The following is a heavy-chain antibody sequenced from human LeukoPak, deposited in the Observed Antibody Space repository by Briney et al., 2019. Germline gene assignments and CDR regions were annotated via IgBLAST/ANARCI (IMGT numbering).Heavy chain of an antibody. D-gene: IGHD3-10*01. J-gene: IGHJ4*02. CDR1: GGSISSYY. V-gene: IGHV4-59*01. CDR2: IYYSGST. Sequence: SETLSLTCTVSGGSISSYYWSWIRQPPGKGLEWIGYIYYSGSTNYNPSLKSRVTISVDTSKNQFSLKLSSVTAADTAVYYCARVGRFGPGRSSSDAAFDYWGQGTLVTVSS. CDR3: ARVGRFGPGRSSSDAAFDY.